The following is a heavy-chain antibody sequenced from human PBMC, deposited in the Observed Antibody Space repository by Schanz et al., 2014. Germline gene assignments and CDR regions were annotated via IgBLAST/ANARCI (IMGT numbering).Heavy chain of an antibody. J-gene: IGHJ3*01. D-gene: IGHD5-12*01. V-gene: IGHV3-NL1*01. CDR2: IYINSGST. CDR1: GFSFSDYG. CDR3: ARDGGRDGYNLAFDV. Sequence: QLQLVESGGGVVQPGRSLRLSCAGSGFSFSDYGMHWVRQAPGRGLEWVSSIYINSGSTNYADSVKGRFIISRDSSKNTLFLQMNSLRAEDTAVYFCARDGGRDGYNLAFDVWGQGTLVTVSS.